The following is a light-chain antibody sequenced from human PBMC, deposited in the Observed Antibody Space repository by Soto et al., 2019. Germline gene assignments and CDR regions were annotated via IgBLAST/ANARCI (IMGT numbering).Light chain of an antibody. CDR1: QSVSSY. CDR2: DAS. CDR3: QQRSNWPPT. Sequence: EIVLTQSPATLSLSPGERATLSCRASQSVSSYLAWYQQKPGQAPRLLIYDASNRATGIPARFSGSKSGTDFTLTISSLEPEDFAVYYCQQRSNWPPTFGGGTKVDTK. V-gene: IGKV3-11*01. J-gene: IGKJ4*01.